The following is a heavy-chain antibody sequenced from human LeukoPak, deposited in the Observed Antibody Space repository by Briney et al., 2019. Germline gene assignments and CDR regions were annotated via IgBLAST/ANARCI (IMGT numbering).Heavy chain of an antibody. Sequence: RASVKVSCTASGYTFTSYYMHWVRQAPGQGLEWMGIINPSGGSTSYAQKFQGRVTMTRDTSTSTVYMELSSLRSEDTAVYYCARSFLSPYYYDSSGYDPWGQGTLVTVSS. CDR2: INPSGGST. CDR1: GYTFTSYY. D-gene: IGHD3-22*01. J-gene: IGHJ5*02. V-gene: IGHV1-46*01. CDR3: ARSFLSPYYYDSSGYDP.